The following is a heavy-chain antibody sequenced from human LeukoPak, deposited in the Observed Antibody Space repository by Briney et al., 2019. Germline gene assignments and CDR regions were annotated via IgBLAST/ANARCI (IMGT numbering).Heavy chain of an antibody. Sequence: SETLSLTCTVSGGSISSSSYYWGWIRQPPGKGLEWIGEISLGGSTNYNPSLKSRVTMSVDTSKNHFSLSLSSVTAADTAVYYCARGDVGPRLHLWGRGTLVTVSS. CDR3: ARGDVGPRLHL. J-gene: IGHJ2*01. D-gene: IGHD1-26*01. CDR1: GGSISSSSYY. CDR2: ISLGGST. V-gene: IGHV4-39*07.